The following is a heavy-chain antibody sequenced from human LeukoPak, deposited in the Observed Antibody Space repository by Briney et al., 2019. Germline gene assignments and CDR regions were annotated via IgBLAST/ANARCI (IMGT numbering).Heavy chain of an antibody. CDR2: INTNTGNP. V-gene: IGHV7-4-1*02. D-gene: IGHD6-19*01. CDR3: ARDRSSGWDHAFDI. Sequence: ASVKVSCKAPGYTFTGYYMHWVRQAPGQGLEWMGWINTNTGNPTYAQGFTGRFVFSLDTSVSTAYLQISSLKAEDTAVYYCARDRSSGWDHAFDIWGQGTMVTVSS. J-gene: IGHJ3*02. CDR1: GYTFTGYY.